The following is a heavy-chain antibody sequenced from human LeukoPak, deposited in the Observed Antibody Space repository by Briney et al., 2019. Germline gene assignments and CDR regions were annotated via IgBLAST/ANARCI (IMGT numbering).Heavy chain of an antibody. J-gene: IGHJ4*02. CDR1: GFTFSSYA. Sequence: GGSLRLSCAASGFTFSSYAMSWVRQAPGKGLEWVSAISGSGGSTYYADSVKGRFTISRDNSKNTLYLQMNSLRAEDTAVHYCAKVYGSGSYSYFDYWGRGTLVTVSS. V-gene: IGHV3-23*01. D-gene: IGHD3-10*01. CDR2: ISGSGGST. CDR3: AKVYGSGSYSYFDY.